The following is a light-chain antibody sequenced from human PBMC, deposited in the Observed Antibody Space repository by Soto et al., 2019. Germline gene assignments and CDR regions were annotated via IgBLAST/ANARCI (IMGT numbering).Light chain of an antibody. CDR2: GAS. V-gene: IGKV3D-15*01. CDR1: QSINSG. Sequence: EIVMTQSPATLSVSPGWTSRLSCRASQSINSGVAWYQQKFGQTPRLLIHGASTRATGIAARFSGSGSGTEFTLTISGLQSEDFATYYCQQYNNSPVTFGGGTKVDIK. J-gene: IGKJ4*01. CDR3: QQYNNSPVT.